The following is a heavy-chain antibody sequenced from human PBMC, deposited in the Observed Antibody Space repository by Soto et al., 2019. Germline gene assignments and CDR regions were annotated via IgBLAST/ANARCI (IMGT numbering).Heavy chain of an antibody. CDR1: GYFISNGYY. V-gene: IGHV4-38-2*02. CDR3: ARDANYGLYYFDH. Sequence: SETLSLTCAVSGYFISNGYYWDWIRQPPGKGLEWIGSIYPTGTTYYNPSLKSQVTISVDTSKNHFSLKLTSVTAADTAVYYCARDANYGLYYFDHWGQGTLVTVSS. J-gene: IGHJ4*02. D-gene: IGHD3-10*01. CDR2: IYPTGTT.